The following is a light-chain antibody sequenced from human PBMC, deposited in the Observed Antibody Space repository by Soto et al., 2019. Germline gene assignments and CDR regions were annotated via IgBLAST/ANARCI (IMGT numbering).Light chain of an antibody. CDR2: DTS. Sequence: EIVLTQSPATLSSFPGDRVTLSCRASQAVNTRLAWYQHKPGQAPRLLIYDTSTRATGVPTRFSGSRSGAESTLTINSLQSEDFAVYYCQPYNNWPLTFGGGTKVDIK. V-gene: IGKV3-15*01. CDR1: QAVNTR. J-gene: IGKJ4*01. CDR3: QPYNNWPLT.